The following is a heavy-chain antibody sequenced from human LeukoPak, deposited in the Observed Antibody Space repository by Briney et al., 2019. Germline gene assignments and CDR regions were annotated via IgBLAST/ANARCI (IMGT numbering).Heavy chain of an antibody. J-gene: IGHJ4*02. CDR2: ISSSGSTI. V-gene: IGHV3-48*03. CDR3: ARVGAAADVDY. D-gene: IGHD6-13*01. CDR1: GFTFSSYE. Sequence: GGSLRLSCAASGFTFSSYEMNWVRQAPGKGLEWVSYISSSGSTIYYADSVKGRFTISRDNAKNSLYLQMSSLRAEDTAVYYYARVGAAADVDYWGQGTLVTVSS.